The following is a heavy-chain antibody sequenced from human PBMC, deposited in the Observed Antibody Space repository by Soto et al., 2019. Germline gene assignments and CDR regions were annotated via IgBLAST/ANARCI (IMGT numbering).Heavy chain of an antibody. J-gene: IGHJ6*02. Sequence: QVQLVQSGAEVKKPGASVKVSCKASGYTFTSYGISWVRQAPGQGLEWMGWISAYNGNTNYAQKLQGRVTMTTDTSTSTDYMELRSLRSDDTAVYYCARCLAAVAGASYYGMDVWGQGTTVTVSS. CDR1: GYTFTSYG. CDR3: ARCLAAVAGASYYGMDV. CDR2: ISAYNGNT. V-gene: IGHV1-18*01. D-gene: IGHD6-19*01.